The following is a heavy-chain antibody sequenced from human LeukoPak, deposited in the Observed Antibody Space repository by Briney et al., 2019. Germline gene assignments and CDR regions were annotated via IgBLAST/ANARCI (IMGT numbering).Heavy chain of an antibody. J-gene: IGHJ4*02. V-gene: IGHV4-59*06. Sequence: PSETLSLTCTVSGGSISSYYWSWIRQHPGKGLEWIGSTNYSGSNYYNPFIKSRVTIAVDTSKNQFSLKLSSVTAADTAVYYCARVPITMVRGIIIGGAFDYWGQGTLVTVSS. D-gene: IGHD3-10*01. CDR3: ARVPITMVRGIIIGGAFDY. CDR1: GGSISSYY. CDR2: TNYSGSN.